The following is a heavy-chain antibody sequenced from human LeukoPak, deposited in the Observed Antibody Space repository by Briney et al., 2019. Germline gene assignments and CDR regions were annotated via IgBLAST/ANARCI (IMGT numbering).Heavy chain of an antibody. V-gene: IGHV6-1*01. D-gene: IGHD3-3*01. CDR3: AISRGGDYDFWSGYLEGNWFDP. CDR2: TYYRSKWYN. J-gene: IGHJ5*02. CDR1: GDSVSSNSAA. Sequence: SQTLSLTCAISGDSVSSNSAAWNWIRRSPSRGLEWLGRTYYRSKWYNDYAVSVKSRITINPDTSKNQFSLQLNSVTPEDTAVYYCAISRGGDYDFWSGYLEGNWFDPWGQGTLVTVSS.